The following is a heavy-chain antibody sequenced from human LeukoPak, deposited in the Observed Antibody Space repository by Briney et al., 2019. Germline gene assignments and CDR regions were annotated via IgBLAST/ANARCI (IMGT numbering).Heavy chain of an antibody. D-gene: IGHD3-16*01. CDR1: GFAFGDFS. V-gene: IGHV3-21*01. CDR2: ISSTGTYM. J-gene: IGHJ4*02. Sequence: GGSLRLSCAASGFAFGDFSINWVRQAPGKGLEWVSAISSTGTYMYYADSVRGRFTISRDNAKNTLYLQMTGLTAKDTAVYRCAPRDPHDRWGQGTPVIASS. CDR3: APRDPHDR.